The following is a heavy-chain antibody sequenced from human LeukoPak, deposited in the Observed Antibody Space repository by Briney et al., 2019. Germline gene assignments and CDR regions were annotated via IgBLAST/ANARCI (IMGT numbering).Heavy chain of an antibody. V-gene: IGHV1-2*02. CDR2: INPKSGAT. D-gene: IGHD2-21*01. CDR1: GYTFDENH. CDR3: ARAGGESTGHYDSLHF. J-gene: IGHJ3*01. Sequence: ASVKVSCKASGYTFDENHIHWVRQAPGQGPEWMGWINPKSGATDSAQQFQGRLTITRDTSIGTASMDLSGLRLDDTGIYYCARAGGESTGHYDSLHFWGQGTMVTVSS.